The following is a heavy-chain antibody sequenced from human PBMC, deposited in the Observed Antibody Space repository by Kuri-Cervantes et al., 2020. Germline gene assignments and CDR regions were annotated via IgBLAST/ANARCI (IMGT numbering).Heavy chain of an antibody. CDR2: ISDYNGNT. CDR3: ATDSSGWYY. J-gene: IGHJ4*02. CDR1: GYTFITYG. Sequence: ASVKVSCKASGYTFITYGISWVRQAPGQGLEWMGWISDYNGNTNVAQKLQGRVTMTTDTSTTTAYMELSSLRSEDTAVYYCATDSSGWYYWGQGTLVTVSS. D-gene: IGHD6-19*01. V-gene: IGHV1-18*01.